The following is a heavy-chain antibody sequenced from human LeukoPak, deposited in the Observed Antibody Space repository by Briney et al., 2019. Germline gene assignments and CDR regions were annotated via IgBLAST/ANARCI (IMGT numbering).Heavy chain of an antibody. V-gene: IGHV3-30*02. J-gene: IGHJ4*02. Sequence: GGSLRLSCAASGFTFSSCGMHWVRQAPGKGLEWVAFIRYVGSDKYYADSVKGRFTISRDNSKNTLYLQMNSLRAEGTAVYYCARNGEYCSSTSCGDYWGQGTLVTVSS. CDR1: GFTFSSCG. CDR2: IRYVGSDK. CDR3: ARNGEYCSSTSCGDY. D-gene: IGHD2-2*01.